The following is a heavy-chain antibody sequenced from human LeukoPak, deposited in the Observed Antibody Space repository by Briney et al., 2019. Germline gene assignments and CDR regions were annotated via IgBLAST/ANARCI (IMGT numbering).Heavy chain of an antibody. Sequence: GGSLRLSCAASGFTFSSYSMNWVRQAPGKGLEWVSYISSSSTIYYADSVKGRFTISRDNAKNSLYLQMNSLRAEDTAVYYCAGSVAGTIYFDHWGQGTLVTVSS. CDR3: AGSVAGTIYFDH. CDR2: ISSSSTI. CDR1: GFTFSSYS. J-gene: IGHJ4*02. V-gene: IGHV3-48*01. D-gene: IGHD6-19*01.